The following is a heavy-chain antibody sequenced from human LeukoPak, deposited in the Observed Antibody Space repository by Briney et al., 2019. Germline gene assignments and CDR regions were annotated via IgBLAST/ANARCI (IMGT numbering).Heavy chain of an antibody. CDR3: ARPLTDYYGMDV. CDR2: IIPIFGTA. Sequence: SVKVSCKASGGTFSRYAISWVRQAPGQGLEWMGGIIPIFGTANYAQKFQGRVTITADESTSTAYMELSSLRSEDTAVYYCARPLTDYYGMDVWGQGTTVTVSS. J-gene: IGHJ6*02. CDR1: GGTFSRYA. V-gene: IGHV1-69*01.